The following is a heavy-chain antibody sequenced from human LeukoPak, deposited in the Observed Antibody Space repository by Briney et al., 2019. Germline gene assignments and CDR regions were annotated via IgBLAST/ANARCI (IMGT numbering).Heavy chain of an antibody. CDR2: ISWNSGRV. CDR3: AKGGASWSTGDYYYYGMDV. D-gene: IGHD3-16*01. Sequence: GGSLRLSCAASGFTFSSYAMHWVRQAPGKGLEWVSSISWNSGRVDYADSVKGRFTISRDSAKNSLSLQMNSLRAEDTALYYCAKGGASWSTGDYYYYGMDVWGQGTTVTVSS. J-gene: IGHJ6*02. V-gene: IGHV3-9*01. CDR1: GFTFSSYA.